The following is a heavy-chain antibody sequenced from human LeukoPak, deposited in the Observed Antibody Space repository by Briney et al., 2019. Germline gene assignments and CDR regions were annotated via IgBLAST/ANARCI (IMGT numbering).Heavy chain of an antibody. V-gene: IGHV4-39*01. Sequence: SETLFLTCTVSGGSISSSSYYWGWIRQPPGKGLEWIGSIYYSGSTYYNPSLKSRVTISVDTSKNQFSLKLSSVTAADTAVYYCARGYGDPGMVDYWGQGTLVTVSS. CDR2: IYYSGST. CDR3: ARGYGDPGMVDY. J-gene: IGHJ4*02. D-gene: IGHD4-17*01. CDR1: GGSISSSSYY.